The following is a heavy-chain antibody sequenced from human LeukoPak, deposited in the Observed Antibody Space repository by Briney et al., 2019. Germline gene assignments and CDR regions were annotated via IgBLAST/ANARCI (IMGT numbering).Heavy chain of an antibody. CDR2: IYYSGST. CDR3: ARDNGAISGHMDV. Sequence: SETLSLTCTVSGGSISTYYWSWIRQPPGKELEWIGYIYYSGSTNYNPSLKSRVTISVDTSKNQFSLKLSSVTAADTAVYYCARDNGAISGHMDVWGKGTTVTVSS. V-gene: IGHV4-59*01. J-gene: IGHJ6*03. CDR1: GGSISTYY. D-gene: IGHD2-2*02.